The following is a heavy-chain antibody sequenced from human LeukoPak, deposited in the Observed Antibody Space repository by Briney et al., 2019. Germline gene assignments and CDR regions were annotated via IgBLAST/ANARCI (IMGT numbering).Heavy chain of an antibody. CDR3: ARDGYKSVAEYFQH. V-gene: IGHV3-74*01. CDR2: VNGDETSR. D-gene: IGHD5-24*01. CDR1: GFTFRDYW. J-gene: IGHJ1*01. Sequence: GGSLRLSCAASGFTFRDYWMHWIRQTPREGLVWVSRVNGDETSRAYADSVEGRFTISRDNSKNTLYLQMDSLRAEDTAVYYCARDGYKSVAEYFQHWGQGTLVTVSS.